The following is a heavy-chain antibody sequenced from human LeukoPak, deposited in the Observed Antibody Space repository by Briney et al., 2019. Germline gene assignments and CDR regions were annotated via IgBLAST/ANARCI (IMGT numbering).Heavy chain of an antibody. D-gene: IGHD6-6*01. V-gene: IGHV1-69*13. CDR2: IIPIFGTA. CDR3: ARDLYSSSPAPTEYYYYMDV. Sequence: SVKVSCKASGGTFSSYAISWVRQAPGQGLEWIGGIIPIFGTANYAQKFQGRVTITADESTSTAYMELSSLRSEDTAVYYCARDLYSSSPAPTEYYYYMDVWGKGTTVTVSS. J-gene: IGHJ6*03. CDR1: GGTFSSYA.